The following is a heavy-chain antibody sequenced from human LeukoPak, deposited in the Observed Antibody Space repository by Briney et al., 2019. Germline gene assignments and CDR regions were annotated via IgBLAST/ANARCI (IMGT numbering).Heavy chain of an antibody. CDR2: IYYSGST. D-gene: IGHD3-10*01. CDR1: GGSISSYY. V-gene: IGHV4-59*08. J-gene: IGHJ6*02. CDR3: ARWYYYGSGSYSYGMDV. Sequence: SETLSLTCTVSGGSISSYYWSWIRQPPGKGLEWIGYIYYSGSTNYNPSLKSRVTISVDTSKNQFSLKLSFVTAADTAVYYCARWYYYGSGSYSYGMDVWGQGTTVTVSS.